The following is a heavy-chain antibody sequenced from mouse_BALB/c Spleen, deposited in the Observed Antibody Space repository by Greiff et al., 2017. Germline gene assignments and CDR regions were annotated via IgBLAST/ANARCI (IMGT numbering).Heavy chain of an antibody. J-gene: IGHJ4*01. D-gene: IGHD2-10*02. CDR2: IWGDGST. Sequence: QVQLKESGPGLVAPSQSLSITCTVSGFSLTGYGVNWVRQPPGKGLEWLGMIWGDGSTDYNSALKSRLSISKDNSKSQVFLKMNSLQTDDTARYYCARDRYGNSYAMDYWGQGTSVTVSS. V-gene: IGHV2-6-7*01. CDR3: ARDRYGNSYAMDY. CDR1: GFSLTGYG.